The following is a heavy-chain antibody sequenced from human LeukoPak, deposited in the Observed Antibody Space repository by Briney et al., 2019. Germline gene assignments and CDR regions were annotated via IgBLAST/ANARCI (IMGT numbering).Heavy chain of an antibody. V-gene: IGHV1-24*01. J-gene: IGHJ2*01. D-gene: IGHD3-22*01. Sequence: ASVKVSCRVSGSTLTDLSMHWVRQAPGKGLEWMGGFDPEDGYTIYAQKFQGRVTMTEDTSTDTAYMELSSLRSEDTAVYYCASLMIVAPVGFDLWGRGTLVTVSS. CDR3: ASLMIVAPVGFDL. CDR1: GSTLTDLS. CDR2: FDPEDGYT.